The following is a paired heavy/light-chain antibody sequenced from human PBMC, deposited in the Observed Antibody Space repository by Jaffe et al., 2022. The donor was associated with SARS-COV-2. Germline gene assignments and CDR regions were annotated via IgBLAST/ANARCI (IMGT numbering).Light chain of an antibody. J-gene: IGKJ2*03. CDR1: QSVNSQ. Sequence: EIVLTQSPATLSLSPGERATLSCRASQSVNSQLAWYQHTPGQAPRLLIYDASNRATGVPARFSGSGSGTDFTLTISSLEPEDFAVYYCQQRSTWPPGYSFGQGTNLEIK. CDR3: QQRSTWPPGYS. CDR2: DAS. V-gene: IGKV3-11*01.
Heavy chain of an antibody. D-gene: IGHD6-13*01. CDR2: IAEDGSEK. Sequence: EVQVAESGGGLVQPGGSLTLSCATSGFTFSTYWMSWVRQAPGKGLEWVANIAEDGSEKNYVDSVKGRFTISRDKATTSLYLQMNSLRVEDTAVYYCAREHPLGTPTAGFYFSYYYMDVWGKGTPVTVSS. CDR3: AREHPLGTPTAGFYFSYYYMDV. CDR1: GFTFSTYW. V-gene: IGHV3-7*01. J-gene: IGHJ6*03.